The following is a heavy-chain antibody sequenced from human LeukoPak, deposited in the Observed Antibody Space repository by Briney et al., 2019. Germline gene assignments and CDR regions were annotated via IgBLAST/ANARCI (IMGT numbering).Heavy chain of an antibody. CDR1: GYIFTSYV. V-gene: IGHV1-3*01. Sequence: GASVKVSCKASGYIFTSYVIHWVRQAPGQRLEWMGWINAGNGNTKYSQKFQGRVTITRDTSARTVYMELSSPRSEDTAVYYCAGSSIVGANDAFDIWGQGTMVTVSS. D-gene: IGHD1-26*01. CDR3: AGSSIVGANDAFDI. J-gene: IGHJ3*02. CDR2: INAGNGNT.